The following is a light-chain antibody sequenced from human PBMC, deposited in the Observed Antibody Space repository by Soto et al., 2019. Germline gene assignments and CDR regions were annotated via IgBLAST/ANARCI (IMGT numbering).Light chain of an antibody. V-gene: IGKV3-20*01. Sequence: EIVLTQSPGTLSLSPGGRATLSCRASRSGSSNFLAWYQQKPGQAPRLLIYGASSRATGIPDRFSGSGSGTDFTLTISRLAPEDCAVYYCQQYGSSPPLTFGGWTQVEIK. CDR2: GAS. J-gene: IGKJ4*01. CDR1: RSGSSNF. CDR3: QQYGSSPPLT.